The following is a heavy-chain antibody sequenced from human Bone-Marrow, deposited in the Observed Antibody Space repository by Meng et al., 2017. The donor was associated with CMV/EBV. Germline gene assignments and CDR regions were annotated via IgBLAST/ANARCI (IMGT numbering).Heavy chain of an antibody. V-gene: IGHV3-30*02. CDR1: GFTFSSYG. J-gene: IGHJ4*02. CDR2: IRYDGSNK. CDR3: ARSTRVYSNYVKDDY. Sequence: GESLKISCAASGFTFSSYGMHWVRQAPGKGLEWVAFIRYDGSNKYYADSVKGRFTISRDNSKNTLYLQMNSLRAEDTAVYYCARSTRVYSNYVKDDYWGQGTLVTVPS. D-gene: IGHD4-11*01.